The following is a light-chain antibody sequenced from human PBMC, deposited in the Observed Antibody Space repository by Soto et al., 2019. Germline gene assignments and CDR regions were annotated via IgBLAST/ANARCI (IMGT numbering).Light chain of an antibody. CDR3: QQLTSYLLT. V-gene: IGKV1-9*01. Sequence: DIQLTQSPSFLSASVGDTVTITCRASEGISRSLAWYEQKPGKAPKLLIYGASTLQSDVPSRFSGSGSGTEFTLTINSLQPEDFASYHCQQLTSYLLTFGGGATVEIK. J-gene: IGKJ4*01. CDR2: GAS. CDR1: EGISRS.